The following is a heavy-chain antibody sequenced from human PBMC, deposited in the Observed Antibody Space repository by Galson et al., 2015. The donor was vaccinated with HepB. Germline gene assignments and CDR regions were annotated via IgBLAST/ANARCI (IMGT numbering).Heavy chain of an antibody. V-gene: IGHV1-69*13. CDR2: IIPIFGTA. D-gene: IGHD6-13*01. CDR3: ARDLAAAAGTCY. CDR1: GGTFSSYA. J-gene: IGHJ4*02. Sequence: SVKVSCKASGGTFSSYAISWVRQAPGQGLEWMGGIIPIFGTANYAQKFQGRVTITADESTSTAYMELSSLRSEDTAVYYCARDLAAAAGTCYWGQGTLVTVSS.